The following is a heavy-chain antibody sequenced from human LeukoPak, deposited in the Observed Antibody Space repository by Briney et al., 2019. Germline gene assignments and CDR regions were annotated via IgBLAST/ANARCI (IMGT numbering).Heavy chain of an antibody. CDR3: ASIGTGYDYFDY. D-gene: IGHD5-12*01. CDR1: GGSFSGYY. J-gene: IGHJ4*02. V-gene: IGHV4-34*01. CDR2: INHSGST. Sequence: SETLSLTCAVYGGSFSGYYWSWIRQPPGKGLEWIGEINHSGSTNYNPSLKSRVTISVDTSKNQFSLELSSVTAADTAVYYCASIGTGYDYFDYWGQGTLVTVSS.